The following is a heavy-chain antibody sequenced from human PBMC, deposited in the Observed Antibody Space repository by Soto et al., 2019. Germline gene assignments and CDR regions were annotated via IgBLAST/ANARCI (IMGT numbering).Heavy chain of an antibody. V-gene: IGHV1-69*02. D-gene: IGHD3-3*01. CDR3: ARARYYDFWSGYRTVYYFDY. Sequence: QVQLVQSGAEVKKPGSSVKVSCKASGGTFSSYTISWVRQAPGQGLEWMGRIIPILGIANYAQKFQGRVTITADKSXSXXXXXXXXXXXXXXXVYYCARARYYDFWSGYRTVYYFDYWGQGTLVTVSS. J-gene: IGHJ4*02. CDR1: GGTFSSYT. CDR2: IIPILGIA.